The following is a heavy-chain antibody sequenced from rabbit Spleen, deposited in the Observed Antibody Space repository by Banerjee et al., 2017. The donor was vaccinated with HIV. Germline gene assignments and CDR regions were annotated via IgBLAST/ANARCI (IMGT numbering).Heavy chain of an antibody. Sequence: QEQLEESGGGLVKPGGTLTLSCKASGIDFTNYYITWVRQAPGKGLEWIGIIYAAKGSTDYASWVNGRFTISSDNAQNTVDLQMNSLTAADTATYFCARARDTYDDVGDYARLDLWGQGTLVTVS. D-gene: IGHD2-1*01. V-gene: IGHV1S43*01. CDR2: IYAAKGST. CDR3: ARARDTYDDVGDYARLDL. CDR1: GIDFTNYY. J-gene: IGHJ3*01.